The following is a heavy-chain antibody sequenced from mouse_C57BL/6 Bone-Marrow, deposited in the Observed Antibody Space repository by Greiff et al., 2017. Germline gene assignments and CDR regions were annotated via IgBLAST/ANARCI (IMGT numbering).Heavy chain of an antibody. CDR1: GYAFSSYW. CDR3: ARSTYYSNPWYAY. V-gene: IGHV1-80*01. J-gene: IGHJ3*01. Sequence: QVQLQQSGAELVKPGASVKISCKASGYAFSSYWMNWVKQRPGKGLEWIGQIYPGDGDTNYNGKFTGKATLAADKSSSTAYMQLSSLTSEDCAVYFCARSTYYSNPWYAYWGQGTMVTVSA. D-gene: IGHD2-5*01. CDR2: IYPGDGDT.